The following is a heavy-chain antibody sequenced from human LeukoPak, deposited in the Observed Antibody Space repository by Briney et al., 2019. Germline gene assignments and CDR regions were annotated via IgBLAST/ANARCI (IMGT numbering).Heavy chain of an antibody. Sequence: SETLSLTCTVSGGSISSGNYYWSWIRQPPGKGLEWIGEINHSGSTNYNPSLKSRVTISVDTSKNQFSLKLSSVTAADTAVYYCARTPTRSLYYYDSSRPWGQGTLVTVSS. D-gene: IGHD3-22*01. V-gene: IGHV4-39*07. CDR1: GGSISSGNYY. J-gene: IGHJ5*02. CDR2: INHSGST. CDR3: ARTPTRSLYYYDSSRP.